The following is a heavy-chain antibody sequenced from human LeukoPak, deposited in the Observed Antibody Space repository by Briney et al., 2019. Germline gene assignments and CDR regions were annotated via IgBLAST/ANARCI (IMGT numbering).Heavy chain of an antibody. J-gene: IGHJ4*02. V-gene: IGHV4-4*02. D-gene: IGHD2-15*01. Sequence: SGTLSLTCAVSGGSISSSNWWSWVRQPPGKGLEWIGSIFYSGSTYYNPSLKSRVTISVDTSKNQFSLKLRSVTAADTAVYYCARLYCSGGSCYSGLGSADYWGQGTLVTVSS. CDR3: ARLYCSGGSCYSGLGSADY. CDR1: GGSISSSNW. CDR2: IFYSGST.